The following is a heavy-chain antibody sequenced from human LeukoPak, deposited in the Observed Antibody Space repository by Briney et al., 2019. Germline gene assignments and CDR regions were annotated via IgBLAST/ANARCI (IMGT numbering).Heavy chain of an antibody. D-gene: IGHD2-15*01. V-gene: IGHV3-21*01. CDR3: ARDCSGGSCYEFDP. J-gene: IGHJ5*02. CDR1: GFTFSSYS. Sequence: GGSLRLSCAASGFTFSSYSMNWVRQAPGKGLEWVSSISSSSSYIYYADSVKGRLTISRDNAKNSLYLQMNSLRAEDTAVYYCARDCSGGSCYEFDPWGQGTLVTVSS. CDR2: ISSSSSYI.